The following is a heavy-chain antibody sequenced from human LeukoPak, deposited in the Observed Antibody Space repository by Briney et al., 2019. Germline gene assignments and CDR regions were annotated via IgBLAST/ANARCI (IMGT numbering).Heavy chain of an antibody. Sequence: ASVKVSCKASGYTFTGYYMHWVRQAPGQGLEWMGWINPNSGGTNYAQKFQGRVTMTRDTSISTAYMELCRLRSDDTAVYYCATAGSSSSRSAFDIWGQGTMVTVSS. CDR2: INPNSGGT. D-gene: IGHD6-6*01. CDR3: ATAGSSSSRSAFDI. J-gene: IGHJ3*02. CDR1: GYTFTGYY. V-gene: IGHV1-2*02.